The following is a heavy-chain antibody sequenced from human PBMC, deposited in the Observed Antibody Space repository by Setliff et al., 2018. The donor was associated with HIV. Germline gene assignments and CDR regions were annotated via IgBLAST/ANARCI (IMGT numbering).Heavy chain of an antibody. J-gene: IGHJ4*02. Sequence: ASVKVSCKASGYTFTSYGISWVRRAPGQGLEWMGWISAYSGNTNYAQKFQGRVTMTTDTSTSTAYMELRSLRSDDTAVYYCARDSGTNDHFLSPYYGALDFWGLGTLVTVSS. V-gene: IGHV1-18*01. CDR2: ISAYSGNT. CDR1: GYTFTSYG. D-gene: IGHD3-3*02. CDR3: ARDSGTNDHFLSPYYGALDF.